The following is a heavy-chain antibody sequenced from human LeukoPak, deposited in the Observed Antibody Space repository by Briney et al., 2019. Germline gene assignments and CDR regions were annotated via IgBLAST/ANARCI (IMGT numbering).Heavy chain of an antibody. CDR3: TRQGDYTSDF. CDR2: INHSGST. J-gene: IGHJ4*02. CDR1: GGSFSGYY. D-gene: IGHD2-2*01. V-gene: IGHV4-34*01. Sequence: SETLSLTCAVYGGSFSGYYWSWIRQPPGKGLEWIGEINHSGSTNYNPSLKSRVTISVDTSKNQFSLKLSSVTAADTAVYFCTRQGDYTSDFWGQGTLVTVSS.